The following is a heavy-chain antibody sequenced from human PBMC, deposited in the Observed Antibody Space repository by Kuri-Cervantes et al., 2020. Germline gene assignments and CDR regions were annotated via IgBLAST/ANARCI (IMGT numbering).Heavy chain of an antibody. Sequence: GGSLRLSCAASGFTFSSYAMSWVRQAPGKGLEWVSAISGSGGSTYYADSVKGRFTISRDNSKNTLYLQMNSLRAEDTAVYYCAGSWELLGWFDPWGQGTLVTVSS. D-gene: IGHD1-26*01. CDR3: AGSWELLGWFDP. CDR1: GFTFSSYA. CDR2: ISGSGGST. V-gene: IGHV3-23*01. J-gene: IGHJ5*02.